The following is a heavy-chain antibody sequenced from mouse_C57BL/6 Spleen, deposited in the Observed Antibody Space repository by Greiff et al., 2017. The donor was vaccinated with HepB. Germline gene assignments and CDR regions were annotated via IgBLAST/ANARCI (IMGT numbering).Heavy chain of an antibody. Sequence: EVQRVESGGDLVKPGGSLKLSCAASGFTFSSYGMSWVRQTPDKRLEWVATISSGGSYTYYPDSVKGRFTISRDNAKNTLYLQMSILKSEDTAMYYCARHYYGSSWYYFDYWGQGTTLTVSS. CDR2: ISSGGSYT. D-gene: IGHD1-1*01. J-gene: IGHJ2*01. V-gene: IGHV5-6*01. CDR3: ARHYYGSSWYYFDY. CDR1: GFTFSSYG.